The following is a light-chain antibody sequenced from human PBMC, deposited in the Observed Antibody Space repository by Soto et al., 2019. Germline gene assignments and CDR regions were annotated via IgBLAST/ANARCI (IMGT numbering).Light chain of an antibody. CDR3: QSYDSSLSGGV. CDR2: GNS. Sequence: QAVVTQPPSESGAPGQRVTISCTGSSSNIGAGYDVHWYQQLPGTAPKLLIYGNSNRPSGVPDRFSGSKSGTSASLAITGLQAEDEADYYCQSYDSSLSGGVFGGGTKVTVL. CDR1: SSNIGAGYD. J-gene: IGLJ2*01. V-gene: IGLV1-40*01.